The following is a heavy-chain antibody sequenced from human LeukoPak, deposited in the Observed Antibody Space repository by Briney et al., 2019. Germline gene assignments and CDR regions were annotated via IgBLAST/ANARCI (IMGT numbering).Heavy chain of an antibody. D-gene: IGHD3-22*01. CDR1: GFTFSTYW. V-gene: IGHV3-23*01. CDR3: AKSLWTYYYDSSGYFDY. J-gene: IGHJ4*02. Sequence: GGSLRLSCAASGFTFSTYWMSWVRQAPGKGLEWVSAISGSGGSTYYADSVKGRFTISRDNSKNTLYLQMNSLRAEDTAVYYCAKSLWTYYYDSSGYFDYWGQGTLVTVSS. CDR2: ISGSGGST.